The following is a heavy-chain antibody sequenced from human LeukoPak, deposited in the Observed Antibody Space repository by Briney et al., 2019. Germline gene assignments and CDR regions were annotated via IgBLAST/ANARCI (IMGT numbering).Heavy chain of an antibody. Sequence: PGGSLRLSCAASGFTFSNYWMSWVRQAPGKGLEWVANIKQDGSKKYYLDSVKGRFTISKDNAKNSLYLQMHSLRAEDTALYYCARGGLDGGTLRPVDYWGQGSLVTVSS. CDR3: ARGGLDGGTLRPVDY. CDR1: GFTFSNYW. CDR2: IKQDGSKK. J-gene: IGHJ4*02. V-gene: IGHV3-7*01. D-gene: IGHD1-1*01.